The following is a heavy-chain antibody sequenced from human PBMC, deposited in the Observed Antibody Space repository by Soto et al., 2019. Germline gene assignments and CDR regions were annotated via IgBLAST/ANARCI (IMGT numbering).Heavy chain of an antibody. Sequence: QVKLEESGGGVVQPGGSLRLSCEASGFTFSSYGMSWDRQAPGKGLEWVAVIWHDASNKFYTDSVRGRFTISRDNSKNMLFLQMSGLGADDTAVYFCSRETMTQQLHAFDLWGQGTTVSVSS. V-gene: IGHV3-33*01. CDR3: SRETMTQQLHAFDL. CDR1: GFTFSSYG. D-gene: IGHD1-1*01. CDR2: IWHDASNK. J-gene: IGHJ3*01.